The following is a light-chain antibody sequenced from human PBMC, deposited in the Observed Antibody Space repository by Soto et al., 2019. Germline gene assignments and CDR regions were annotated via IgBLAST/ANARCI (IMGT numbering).Light chain of an antibody. CDR1: SSDVGGYNY. J-gene: IGLJ3*02. Sequence: QSALTQPPSASGSPGQSVTISCTGTSSDVGGYNYVCWYQQHPGKAPKLMISEVSKRPSGVPDSFSGSKSGNTASLTVSGLQAEDEADYYCSSYAGSNNPWVFGGGTKLTVL. CDR3: SSYAGSNNPWV. CDR2: EVS. V-gene: IGLV2-8*01.